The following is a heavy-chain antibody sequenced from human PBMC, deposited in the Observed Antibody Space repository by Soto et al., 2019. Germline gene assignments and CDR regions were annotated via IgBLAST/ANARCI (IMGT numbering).Heavy chain of an antibody. CDR1: GFTFARSY. D-gene: IGHD2-2*01. Sequence: GRSRRLACPPSGFTFARSYMKWVRQAPGEGLGRDSSIRTTSTYTHYADSLKGQFSISRDNAKKLLYLEMDSMRAEDTAVYYFARDDGVSSTNLKPFDIWGQGTKVTVSS. V-gene: IGHV3-21*01. CDR3: ARDDGVSSTNLKPFDI. J-gene: IGHJ3*02. CDR2: IRTTSTYT.